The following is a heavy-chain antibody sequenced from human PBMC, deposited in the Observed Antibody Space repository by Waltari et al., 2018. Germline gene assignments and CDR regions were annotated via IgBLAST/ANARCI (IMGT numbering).Heavy chain of an antibody. CDR3: ARDEMAARAFDI. V-gene: IGHV1-69*06. D-gene: IGHD2-15*01. Sequence: GWMGRIIPIFGTANYAQKFQGRVTITADKSTSTAYMELSSLRSEDTAVYYCARDEMAARAFDIWGQGTMVTVSS. CDR2: IIPIFGTA. J-gene: IGHJ3*02.